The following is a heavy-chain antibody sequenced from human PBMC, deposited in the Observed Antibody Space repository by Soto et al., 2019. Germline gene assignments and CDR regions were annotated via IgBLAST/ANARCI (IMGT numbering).Heavy chain of an antibody. J-gene: IGHJ4*02. CDR1: GGSIRISNC. CDR3: ARDPGDGYNNSPTVLDY. Sequence: PSDTLSLTCAVSGGSIRISNCWIWFRQPPGKGLEWIGEIYHSGSTNYNPSLKSRVTISVDKSKNQFSLKLSSVTAADTAVYYCARDPGDGYNNSPTVLDYWGQGTLVTVSS. V-gene: IGHV4-4*02. D-gene: IGHD5-12*01. CDR2: IYHSGST.